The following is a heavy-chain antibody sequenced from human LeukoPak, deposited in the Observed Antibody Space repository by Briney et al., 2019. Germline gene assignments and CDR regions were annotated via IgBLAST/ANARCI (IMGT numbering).Heavy chain of an antibody. CDR2: IYYSGTT. J-gene: IGHJ4*02. V-gene: IGHV4-59*01. Sequence: PSETLSLTCSVSGGSISPYYWSWIRQSPGKGLEWIGYIYYSGTTYYNPSLKSRATISLDTSKNKFSLNLTSVNVADTAVHYCARAGGYSGYASNWGQGTLVTVSS. D-gene: IGHD5-12*01. CDR3: ARAGGYSGYASN. CDR1: GGSISPYY.